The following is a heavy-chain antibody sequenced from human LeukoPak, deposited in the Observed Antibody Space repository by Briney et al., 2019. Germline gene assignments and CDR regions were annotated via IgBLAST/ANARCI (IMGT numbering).Heavy chain of an antibody. Sequence: ASVKVSCKASGYTFTSYYMHWVRQAPGQGLEWMGIINPSGGSTSYAQKFQGRVTMTTDTSTSTAYMELRSLRSDDTAVYYCARDPCEFCTVTTPDAEYWGQGTLVTVSS. J-gene: IGHJ4*02. CDR1: GYTFTSYY. V-gene: IGHV1-46*01. D-gene: IGHD4-17*01. CDR2: INPSGGST. CDR3: ARDPCEFCTVTTPDAEY.